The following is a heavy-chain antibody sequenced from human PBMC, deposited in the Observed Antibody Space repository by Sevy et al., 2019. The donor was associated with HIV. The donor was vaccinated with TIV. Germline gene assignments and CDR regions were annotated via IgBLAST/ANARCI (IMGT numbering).Heavy chain of an antibody. Sequence: GGSLRLSCAASGFTFSSYWMNWVRQAPGKGLEWVANIKQGGSGKYYVDSVKGRFTISRDNAKNSMHLQMNSLRAEDTAVYYCARALAAAASYWGQGTLVTVSS. D-gene: IGHD6-25*01. CDR1: GFTFSSYW. V-gene: IGHV3-7*01. CDR2: IKQGGSGK. CDR3: ARALAAAASY. J-gene: IGHJ4*02.